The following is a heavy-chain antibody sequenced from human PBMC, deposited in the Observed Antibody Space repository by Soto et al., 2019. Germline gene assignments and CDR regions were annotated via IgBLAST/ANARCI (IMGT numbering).Heavy chain of an antibody. CDR3: ASNYYDFWSGYYDRYDY. Sequence: GGSLRLSCAASGFTFNNFAMGWVRRAPGKGLEWVSSIRADGGKTYYADSVKGRFTISRDNSKNTLYLQMNSLRAGDTAVYYCASNYYDFWSGYYDRYDYWGQGTLVTVSS. D-gene: IGHD3-3*01. V-gene: IGHV3-23*01. CDR2: IRADGGKT. J-gene: IGHJ4*02. CDR1: GFTFNNFA.